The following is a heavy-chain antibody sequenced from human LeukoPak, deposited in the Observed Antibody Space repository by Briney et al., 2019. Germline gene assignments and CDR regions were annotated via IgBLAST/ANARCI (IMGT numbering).Heavy chain of an antibody. D-gene: IGHD3-10*01. CDR3: ARDVVYYGSGSPNWFDP. Sequence: ASVKVSCKASGYTFTSYDINWVRQATGQGLEWMGWMNPNSGNTGYAQKFQGRVTITADESTSTAYMELSSLRSEDTAVYYCARDVVYYGSGSPNWFDPWGQGTLVTVSS. J-gene: IGHJ5*02. CDR2: MNPNSGNT. V-gene: IGHV1-8*03. CDR1: GYTFTSYD.